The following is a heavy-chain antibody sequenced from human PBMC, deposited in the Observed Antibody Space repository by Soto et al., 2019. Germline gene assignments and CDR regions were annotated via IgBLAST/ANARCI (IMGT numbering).Heavy chain of an antibody. D-gene: IGHD2-21*02. V-gene: IGHV1-69*02. J-gene: IGHJ5*02. Sequence: QVQLVQSGAEVKKPGSSVTVSCKASGGTFSSYTISWVRQAPVQGLEWMGRIIPILGIANYAQKVQGRVTITADKSTSTAYMELSSLRSEDTAVYYCARVVVVTAIPTPTVGWFDPWGQGTLVTVSS. CDR2: IIPILGIA. CDR3: ARVVVVTAIPTPTVGWFDP. CDR1: GGTFSSYT.